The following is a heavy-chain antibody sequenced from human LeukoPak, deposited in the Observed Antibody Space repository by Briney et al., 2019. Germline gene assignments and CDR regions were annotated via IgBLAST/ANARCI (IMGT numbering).Heavy chain of an antibody. CDR2: INHSGST. CDR3: ARSRYSSSWYVY. D-gene: IGHD6-13*01. CDR1: GGSFSGYY. V-gene: IGHV4-34*01. Sequence: SETLSLTCAVYGGSFSGYYWSWTRQPPGKGLEWIGEINHSGSTNYNPSLKSRVTISVDTSKNQFSLKLSSVTAADTAVYYCARSRYSSSWYVYWGQGTLVTVSS. J-gene: IGHJ4*02.